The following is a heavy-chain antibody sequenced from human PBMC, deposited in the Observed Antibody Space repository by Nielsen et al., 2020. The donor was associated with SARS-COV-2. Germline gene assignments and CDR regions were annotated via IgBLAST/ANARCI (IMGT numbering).Heavy chain of an antibody. J-gene: IGHJ4*02. Sequence: WIRQPPGKGLEWVAVISYDGSNKYYADSVKGRFTISRDNSKNTLYLQMNSLRAEDTAVYYCARGYRTGYCSGGSCYGPVDYWGQGTLVTVSS. V-gene: IGHV3-30*03. CDR3: ARGYRTGYCSGGSCYGPVDY. CDR2: ISYDGSNK. D-gene: IGHD2-15*01.